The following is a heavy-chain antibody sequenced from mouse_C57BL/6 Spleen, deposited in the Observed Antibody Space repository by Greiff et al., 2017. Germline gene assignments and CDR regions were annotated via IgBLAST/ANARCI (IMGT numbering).Heavy chain of an antibody. D-gene: IGHD3-2*02. Sequence: VQLQQSGPGLVKPSQSLSLTCSVTGYSITSGYYWNWIRQFPGNKLEWMGYISYDGSNNYNPALKNRISITRDTSKNQFFLKLNSVTTEDTATYYCARGGDSSGYEAMDYWGQGTSVTVSS. CDR1: GYSITSGYY. J-gene: IGHJ4*01. CDR3: ARGGDSSGYEAMDY. CDR2: ISYDGSN. V-gene: IGHV3-6*01.